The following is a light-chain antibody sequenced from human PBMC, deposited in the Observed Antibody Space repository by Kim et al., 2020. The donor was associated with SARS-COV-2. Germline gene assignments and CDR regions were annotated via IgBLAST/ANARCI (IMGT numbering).Light chain of an antibody. V-gene: IGKV3-11*01. CDR3: QQRRDWPLT. J-gene: IGKJ4*02. CDR1: QSVNTY. Sequence: EIVLTQSPATLSLSPGESVTLSCRASQSVNTYLAWYRQKPGQAPRLLIYDASNRATGIPDRFSGSGSGTDFTLTISSLEPEDFAVYYCQQRRDWPLTFGGGTKVDIK. CDR2: DAS.